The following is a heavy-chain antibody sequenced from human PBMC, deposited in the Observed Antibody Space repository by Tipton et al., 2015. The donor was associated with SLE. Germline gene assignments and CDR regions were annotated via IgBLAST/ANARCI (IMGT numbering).Heavy chain of an antibody. V-gene: IGHV1-18*01. CDR1: GYTFTNYD. D-gene: IGHD6-13*01. CDR3: ARGRAAAVETAWFDT. CDR2: ISADNGET. Sequence: QVQLVQSGVEVKKPGASVRVSCKASGYTFTNYDFTWVRQAPGQGLEWMGWISADNGETVSAQKFQGRVTMTTDTPTTTAYMEMRNLTSDDTAVYYCARGRAAAVETAWFDTWGQGTLVTVSP. J-gene: IGHJ5*02.